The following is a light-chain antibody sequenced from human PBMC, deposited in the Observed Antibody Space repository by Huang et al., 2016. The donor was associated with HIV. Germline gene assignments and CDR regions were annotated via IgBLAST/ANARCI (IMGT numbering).Light chain of an antibody. CDR2: GAS. J-gene: IGKJ4*01. CDR3: QQYNNWPRT. Sequence: DIVMTQSPATLSVSPGERATLSCRASQSVRSNLAWYQQKPGLAPRLLIYGASTRATGIPAMFSGSGSGTEFTLTISGLQSEDFAVYYCQQYNNWPRTFGGGTKVEI. CDR1: QSVRSN. V-gene: IGKV3-15*01.